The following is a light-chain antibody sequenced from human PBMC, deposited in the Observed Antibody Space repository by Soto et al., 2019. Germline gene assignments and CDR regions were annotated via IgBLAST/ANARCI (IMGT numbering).Light chain of an antibody. CDR2: DVS. J-gene: IGLJ2*01. CDR1: SSDIGGYNS. Sequence: QSALTQPASVSGSPGQSITISCTGASSDIGGYNSVSWYQQHPGKAPQLMIYDVSYRPSGISSRFSGSKSGNTASLTISGLQAEDEAEYYCSSYTSSSTRVFGGGTKLTVL. V-gene: IGLV2-14*01. CDR3: SSYTSSSTRV.